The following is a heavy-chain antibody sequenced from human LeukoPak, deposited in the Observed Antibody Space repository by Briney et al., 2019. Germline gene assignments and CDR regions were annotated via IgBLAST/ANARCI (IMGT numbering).Heavy chain of an antibody. CDR1: GGSISSGDYS. V-gene: IGHV4-61*08. CDR3: ARVHARNYYGSGSYFYSNWFDP. J-gene: IGHJ5*02. Sequence: SETLSLTCAVSGGSISSGDYSWSWIRQPPGKGLEWIGYIYYSGNTNYNPSLKSRVTISVDTSKNQFSLKLSSVTAADTAVYYCARVHARNYYGSGSYFYSNWFDPWGQGTLVTVSS. D-gene: IGHD3-10*01. CDR2: IYYSGNT.